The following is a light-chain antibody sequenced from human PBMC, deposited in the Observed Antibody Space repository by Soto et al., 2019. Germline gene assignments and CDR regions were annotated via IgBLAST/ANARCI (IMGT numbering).Light chain of an antibody. CDR1: QSVGTF. CDR2: DAS. J-gene: IGKJ4*01. Sequence: EIVLTQSPATLSLSPGERATLSCRASQSVGTFLAWYQQRPGQAPRLLMYDASDRATGIPARFSGGGSGTDFTLTISSLEPEAFAVYYCQQRTSWVTFGGGTRVEI. CDR3: QQRTSWVT. V-gene: IGKV3-11*01.